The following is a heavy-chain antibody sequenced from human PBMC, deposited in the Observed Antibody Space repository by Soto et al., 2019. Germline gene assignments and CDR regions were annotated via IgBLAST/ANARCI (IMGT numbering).Heavy chain of an antibody. Sequence: GGSLRISCAASGFTFDDYAMHWVRQAPGKGLEWVSGISWNSGSIGYADSVKGRFTISRDNAKNSLYLQMNSLRAEDTALYYCASAEQQLVLDYWGQGTLVTVSS. V-gene: IGHV3-9*01. CDR3: ASAEQQLVLDY. J-gene: IGHJ4*02. CDR2: ISWNSGSI. CDR1: GFTFDDYA. D-gene: IGHD6-13*01.